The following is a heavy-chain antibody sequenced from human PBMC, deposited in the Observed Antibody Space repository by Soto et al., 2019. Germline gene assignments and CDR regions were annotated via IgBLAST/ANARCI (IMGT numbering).Heavy chain of an antibody. D-gene: IGHD6-19*01. CDR3: ATKRLRSSGWSFDY. V-gene: IGHV4-61*08. CDR2: IYYSSSN. J-gene: IGHJ4*02. CDR1: GGSVSSGGYY. Sequence: PSETLSLTCTVSGGSVSSGGYYWSWIRQPPGKGLEWIGYIYYSSSNKYNPSLKRRGITSVNTSKIQFSLIVRCVVGADTAVYYCATKRLRSSGWSFDYWGQGTLVTVSS.